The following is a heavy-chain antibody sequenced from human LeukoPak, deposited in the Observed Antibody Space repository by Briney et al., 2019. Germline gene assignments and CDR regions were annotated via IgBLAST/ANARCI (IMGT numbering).Heavy chain of an antibody. CDR3: AKAGWSSRFDY. CDR1: SGSISTYY. D-gene: IGHD6-13*01. Sequence: SETLSLTCTVSSGSISTYYWSWIRQPPGKGLEWIGEINHSGSTNYNPSLKSRVTISVDTSKNQFSLKLSSVTAADTAVYYCAKAGWSSRFDYWGQGTLVTVSS. J-gene: IGHJ4*02. CDR2: INHSGST. V-gene: IGHV4-34*01.